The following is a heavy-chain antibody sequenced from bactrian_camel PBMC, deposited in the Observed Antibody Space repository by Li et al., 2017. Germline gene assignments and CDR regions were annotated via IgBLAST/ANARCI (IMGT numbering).Heavy chain of an antibody. D-gene: IGHD3*01. CDR1: GVTFRSYD. Sequence: VQLVESGGGLVQPGGSLRLSCAAYGVTFRSYDMYWVRQAPGKGLEYVSDIGAGGGTTDYVDSVKGRFTISRDNDKNEVYLQMNSLKPEDTAMYYCAASVLGEVAVGYWGQGTQVTVS. CDR2: IGAGGGTT. J-gene: IGHJ6*01. CDR3: AASVLGEVAVGY. V-gene: IGHV3S40*01.